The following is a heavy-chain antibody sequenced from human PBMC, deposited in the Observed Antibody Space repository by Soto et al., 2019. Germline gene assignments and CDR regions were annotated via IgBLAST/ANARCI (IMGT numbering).Heavy chain of an antibody. V-gene: IGHV4-59*01. D-gene: IGHD2-15*01. CDR2: IYYSGST. CDR1: GGSIGSYY. Sequence: PSETLSLTCTVSGGSIGSYYWSWIRQPPGKGLEWIGYIYYSGSTNYNPSLKSRVTISVDTSKNQFSLKLSSATAADTAVYYCAVSTLLYCSGGSCYDDAFDIWGQGTMVTVS. J-gene: IGHJ3*02. CDR3: AVSTLLYCSGGSCYDDAFDI.